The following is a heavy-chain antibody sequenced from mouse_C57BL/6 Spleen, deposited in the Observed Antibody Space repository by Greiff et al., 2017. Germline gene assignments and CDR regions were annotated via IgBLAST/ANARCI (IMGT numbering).Heavy chain of an antibody. J-gene: IGHJ4*01. CDR1: GYSITSGYY. CDR2: ISYDGSN. Sequence: EESGPGLVKPSQSLSLTCSVTGYSITSGYYWNWIRQFPGNKLEWMGYISYDGSNNYNPSLKNRISITLDTSNNQFFLKLNSVTTENTATYYCARGGSDYAAYYALDYWGQGTSLTVSS. D-gene: IGHD2-4*01. CDR3: ARGGSDYAAYYALDY. V-gene: IGHV3-6*01.